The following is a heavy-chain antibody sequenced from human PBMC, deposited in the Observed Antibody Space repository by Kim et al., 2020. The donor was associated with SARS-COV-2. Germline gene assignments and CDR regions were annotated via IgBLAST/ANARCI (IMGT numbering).Heavy chain of an antibody. CDR1: GFIFSNYA. J-gene: IGHJ4*02. Sequence: GGSLRLSCATSGFIFSNYAMTWVRQAPGKGLEWVSIICGSGGGTYYADSVEGRFTISRDNSKNTLYLQMNSLGAEDTAIYYCANFGYCNTATCDARGYWGQGTLVTVSS. CDR3: ANFGYCNTATCDARGY. CDR2: ICGSGGGT. D-gene: IGHD2-2*03. V-gene: IGHV3-23*01.